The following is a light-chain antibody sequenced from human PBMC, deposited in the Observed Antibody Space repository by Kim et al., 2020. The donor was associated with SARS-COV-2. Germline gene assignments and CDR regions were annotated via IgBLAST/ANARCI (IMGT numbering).Light chain of an antibody. V-gene: IGKV3-15*01. Sequence: EIVMTQSPAALSVSPGEGVTLSCRASQRINNNLAWYHQKPGQAPRLVIYGASTRATGIPARFSGSGSGTEFTLTISSLQPEDYAVYYCQQYYLWPRTFGVGTKVDIK. CDR3: QQYYLWPRT. J-gene: IGKJ4*02. CDR1: QRINNN. CDR2: GAS.